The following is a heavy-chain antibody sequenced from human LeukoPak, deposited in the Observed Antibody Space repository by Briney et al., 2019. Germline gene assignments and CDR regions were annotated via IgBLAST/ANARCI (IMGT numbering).Heavy chain of an antibody. V-gene: IGHV3-30*03. CDR2: ISYDGSSK. Sequence: GGSLRLSCAASGFTFSSYGMHWVRQAPGKGLEWVAVISYDGSSKYYADSVKGRFTISRDNSKNTLYLQMNSLRAEDTAVYYCASLPRGSYYGFDYWGQGTLVTVSS. J-gene: IGHJ4*02. D-gene: IGHD1-26*01. CDR3: ASLPRGSYYGFDY. CDR1: GFTFSSYG.